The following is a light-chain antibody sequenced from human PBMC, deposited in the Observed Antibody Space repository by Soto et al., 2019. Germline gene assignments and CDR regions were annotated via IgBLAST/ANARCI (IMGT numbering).Light chain of an antibody. J-gene: IGKJ4*01. Sequence: DIQLTQSPSSLSASVGDRVTITCQASQDISNYLNWYEQKPGKAPNLLIFDASKLKTGVPSRFSGRGSGTVFTFTISSLQHEDVESCFCQQYNNFSPLTFGGGTNVEIK. CDR1: QDISNY. CDR3: QQYNNFSPLT. V-gene: IGKV1-33*01. CDR2: DAS.